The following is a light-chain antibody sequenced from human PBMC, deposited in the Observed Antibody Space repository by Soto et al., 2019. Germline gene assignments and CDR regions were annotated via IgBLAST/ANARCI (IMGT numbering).Light chain of an antibody. Sequence: QAVVTQEPSLTVSPGGTVTLTCGSSTGAVTSGHYPYWFQQKPGQAPRTLIYDTSNKHSWTPARFSGSLLGGKAALTLSGAQPEDEAEYYCLLSYSDVVFGGVTNLTVL. CDR3: LLSYSDVV. V-gene: IGLV7-46*01. CDR2: DTS. J-gene: IGLJ2*01. CDR1: TGAVTSGHY.